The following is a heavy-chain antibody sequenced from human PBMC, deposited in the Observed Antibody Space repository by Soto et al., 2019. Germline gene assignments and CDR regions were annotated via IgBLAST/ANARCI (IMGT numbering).Heavy chain of an antibody. V-gene: IGHV3-23*01. CDR2: ISGST. D-gene: IGHD5-18*01. CDR1: GFTFSSNA. Sequence: GGSLRLSCAASGFTFSSNAMSWVRQAPGKGLEWVSAISGSTYYADSVKGRFTISRDNSKNTLYLQMDSLRADDTAVCYCARDEIQIWSYVGSFDYWGQGTLVTVSS. CDR3: ARDEIQIWSYVGSFDY. J-gene: IGHJ4*02.